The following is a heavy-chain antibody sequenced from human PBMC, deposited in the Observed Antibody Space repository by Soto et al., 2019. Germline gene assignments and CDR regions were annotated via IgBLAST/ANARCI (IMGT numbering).Heavy chain of an antibody. Sequence: ASVKVSCKASGGTFSSYAISWVRQAPGQGLEWMGGIIPIFGTANYAQKFQGRVTITADESTSTAYMELSSLRSEDTAVYYCARGYSDTAMVTWFAPWGQGTLVTVSS. CDR2: IIPIFGTA. CDR3: ARGYSDTAMVTWFAP. V-gene: IGHV1-69*13. D-gene: IGHD5-18*01. J-gene: IGHJ5*02. CDR1: GGTFSSYA.